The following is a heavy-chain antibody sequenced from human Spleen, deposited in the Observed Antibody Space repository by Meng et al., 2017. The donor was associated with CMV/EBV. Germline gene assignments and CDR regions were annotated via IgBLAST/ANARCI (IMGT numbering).Heavy chain of an antibody. J-gene: IGHJ6*02. CDR1: GFTFSSYG. CDR2: IRYDGSNK. CDR3: AREALTYYGMDV. D-gene: IGHD2-21*02. Sequence: GESLKISCAASGFTFSSYGMYWVRQAPGKGLEWVTFIRYDGSNKYYADSVKGRFTISRDNSKNTLYLQMNSLRAEDTAVYYCAREALTYYGMDVWGQGTTVTVSS. V-gene: IGHV3-30*02.